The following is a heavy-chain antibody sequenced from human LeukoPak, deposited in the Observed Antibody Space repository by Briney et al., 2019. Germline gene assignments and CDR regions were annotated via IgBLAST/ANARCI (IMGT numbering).Heavy chain of an antibody. CDR1: GFTFSSYA. CDR2: ISGSGGST. D-gene: IGHD5-24*01. Sequence: GGSLRLSCAASGFTFSSYAMSWVRQAPGKGLEWVSAISGSGGSTYYADSLKGRFTISRDNSKNTLFLQMNSLRAEDTAVYYCARETEMANLDYWGQGTLVTVSS. CDR3: ARETEMANLDY. J-gene: IGHJ4*02. V-gene: IGHV3-23*01.